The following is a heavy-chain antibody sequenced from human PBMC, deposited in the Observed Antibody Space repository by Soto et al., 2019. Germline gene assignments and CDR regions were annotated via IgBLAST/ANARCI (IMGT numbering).Heavy chain of an antibody. V-gene: IGHV6-1*01. J-gene: IGHJ6*02. Sequence: PSQTLSLTCXISGDSVSTNSAAWNWIRQSPSRGLEWLGRTYYRSKWYNDYAVSVKSRITINPDTSKNQFSLQLNSVTPEDTAVYYCARAAGVYYYYGMDVWGQGTTVTVSS. CDR3: ARAAGVYYYYGMDV. D-gene: IGHD3-10*01. CDR2: TYYRSKWYN. CDR1: GDSVSTNSAA.